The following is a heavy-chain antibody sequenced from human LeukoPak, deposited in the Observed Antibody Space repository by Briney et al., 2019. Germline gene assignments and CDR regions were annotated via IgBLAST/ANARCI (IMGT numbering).Heavy chain of an antibody. CDR3: ARDDSSGYPGWFDP. CDR2: INPNSGGT. V-gene: IGHV1-2*02. J-gene: IGHJ5*02. CDR1: RYTFTGYY. D-gene: IGHD3-22*01. Sequence: ASVKVSCKASRYTFTGYYMHWVRQAPGQGLEWMGWINPNSGGTNYAQKFQGRVTMTRDTSISTAYMELSRLRSDDTAVYYCARDDSSGYPGWFDPWGQGTLVTVSS.